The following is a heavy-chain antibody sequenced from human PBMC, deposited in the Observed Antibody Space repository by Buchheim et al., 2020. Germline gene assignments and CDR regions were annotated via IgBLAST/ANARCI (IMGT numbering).Heavy chain of an antibody. D-gene: IGHD3-3*01. V-gene: IGHV3-33*01. CDR3: ARDGRTYYDFWSGYTGMDV. CDR2: IWYDGSNK. J-gene: IGHJ6*02. CDR1: GFTFSSYG. Sequence: QVQPVESGGGVVQPGRSLRLSCAASGFTFSSYGMHWVRQAPGKGLEWVAVIWYDGSNKYYADSVKGRFTISRDNSKNTLYLQMNSLRAEDTAVYYCARDGRTYYDFWSGYTGMDVWGQGTT.